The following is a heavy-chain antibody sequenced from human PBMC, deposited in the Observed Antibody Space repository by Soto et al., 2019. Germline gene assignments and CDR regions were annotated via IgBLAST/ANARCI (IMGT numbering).Heavy chain of an antibody. J-gene: IGHJ5*02. CDR3: AGMGIFGVVSEFDP. D-gene: IGHD3-3*01. V-gene: IGHV1-69*13. CDR2: IIPIFGTA. CDR1: GGTFSSYA. Sequence: ASVKVSCKASGGTFSSYAISWVRQAPGQGLEWMGGIIPIFGTANYAQKFQGRVTITADESTSTAYMELSSLRSEDTAVYYCAGMGIFGVVSEFDPWGQGTLVTVSS.